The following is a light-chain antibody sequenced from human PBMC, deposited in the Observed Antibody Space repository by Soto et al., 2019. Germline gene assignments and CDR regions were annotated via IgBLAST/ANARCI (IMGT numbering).Light chain of an antibody. CDR1: QSVSSY. V-gene: IGKV3-20*01. J-gene: IGKJ1*01. CDR3: QQYGSSLWT. CDR2: DAS. Sequence: EIVLTHSPVTLSLSPWEIATLSCRASQSVSSYLAWYQQKPGQAPRLLIYDASSRATGIPDRFSCSGSGTYFTLTISRLEPEDFAVYYCQQYGSSLWTFGQGTKVDIK.